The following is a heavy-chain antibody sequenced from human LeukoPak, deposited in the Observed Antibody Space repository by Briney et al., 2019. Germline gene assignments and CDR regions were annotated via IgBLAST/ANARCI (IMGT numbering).Heavy chain of an antibody. CDR1: GYTFTDYH. CDR2: IDPENGAT. CDR3: STDFYSGVSGRPFAF. J-gene: IGHJ4*02. D-gene: IGHD6-19*01. Sequence: ASVKISCKPSGYTFTDYHLNWVKQAPGKGLEWVGRIDPENGATRYAARFRGRVTMTADTSADIVHLELSSLTSDDTAVYYCSTDFYSGVSGRPFAFWGQGTLVTVSS. V-gene: IGHV1-69-2*01.